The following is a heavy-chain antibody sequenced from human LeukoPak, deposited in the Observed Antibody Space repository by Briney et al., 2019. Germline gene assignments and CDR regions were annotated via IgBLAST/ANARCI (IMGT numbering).Heavy chain of an antibody. Sequence: KSSETLSLTCTVSGGSISNYYWTWIRQPPGKGLEWIGYIYYTGSTNYSPSLKSRVSISVDTSKNQFSLKLNSVTGADTAVYYCARAGCSWDYGYYSDYWGQGTLVTVSS. V-gene: IGHV4-59*01. CDR2: IYYTGST. CDR3: ARAGCSWDYGYYSDY. D-gene: IGHD4-17*01. CDR1: GGSISNYY. J-gene: IGHJ4*02.